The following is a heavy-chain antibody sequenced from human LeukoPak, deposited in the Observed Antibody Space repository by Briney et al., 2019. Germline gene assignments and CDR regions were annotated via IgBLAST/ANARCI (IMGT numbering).Heavy chain of an antibody. D-gene: IGHD2-2*01. CDR1: GGSFSGYY. CDR3: ARGATIVVVPAANQHDGWFDP. CDR2: INHSGST. Sequence: SETLSLTCAVYGGSFSGYYWSWIRQPPGKGLEWIGEINHSGSTNYNPSLKSRVTISVDTSKNQFSLKLSSVTAADTAVYYCARGATIVVVPAANQHDGWFDPWGQGTLVTISS. J-gene: IGHJ5*02. V-gene: IGHV4-34*01.